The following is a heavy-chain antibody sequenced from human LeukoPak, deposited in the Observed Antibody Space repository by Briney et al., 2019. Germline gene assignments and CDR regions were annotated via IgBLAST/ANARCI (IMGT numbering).Heavy chain of an antibody. CDR1: GGTFSSYA. J-gene: IGHJ4*02. CDR3: ARGSVPAAIPTDY. Sequence: SVKVSCKASGGTFSSYAISWVRQAPGQGLEWMGGIIPIFGTANYAQKFQGRVTITTDESTSTAYMELSSLRSEDTAVYYCARGSVPAAIPTDYWGQGTLVTVSS. D-gene: IGHD2-2*02. V-gene: IGHV1-69*05. CDR2: IIPIFGTA.